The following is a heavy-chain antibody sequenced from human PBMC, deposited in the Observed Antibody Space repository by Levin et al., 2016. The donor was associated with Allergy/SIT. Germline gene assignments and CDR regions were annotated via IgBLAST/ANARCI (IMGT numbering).Heavy chain of an antibody. CDR1: GFTFNTYE. D-gene: IGHD3-22*01. J-gene: IGHJ4*02. V-gene: IGHV3-48*03. Sequence: GESLKISCAASGFTFNTYELNWVRQAPGKGLEWVSYIGTTGSITHYGDSVKGRFTMSRDNAKNSLYLEMNSLRSEDTAVYYCARNDLYYDDGSGYYDGPYYFDYWGQGTPVTVSS. CDR2: IGTTGSIT. CDR3: ARNDLYYDDGSGYYDGPYYFDY.